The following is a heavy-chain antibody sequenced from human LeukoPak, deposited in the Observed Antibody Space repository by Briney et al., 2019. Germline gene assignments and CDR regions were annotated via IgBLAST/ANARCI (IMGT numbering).Heavy chain of an antibody. D-gene: IGHD3-22*01. CDR2: IYYSGST. V-gene: IGHV4-39*01. J-gene: IGHJ4*02. Sequence: PSETLSLTCTVSGVSISSSNSYWGWIRQPPGKGLEWIGSIYYSGSTYYNPSLKSRVTISVDTSKNQFSLKLSSVTAADTAVYYCARPSYDSSGSIDYWGQGTLVTVSS. CDR3: ARPSYDSSGSIDY. CDR1: GVSISSSNSY.